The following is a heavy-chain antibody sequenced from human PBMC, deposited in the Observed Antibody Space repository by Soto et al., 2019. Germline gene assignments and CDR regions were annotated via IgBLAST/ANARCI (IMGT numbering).Heavy chain of an antibody. Sequence: SETLSLTCAVYGGSVNGYYWNWIRQPPGKGLEWIGEINHTGGTHHNPSLKSRVTMSVDTSKNQFSLRLSSVTAADTAIYYCATRITAFGLLIPPFDPWGQGTQVTVSS. V-gene: IGHV4-34*01. CDR2: INHTGGT. J-gene: IGHJ5*02. CDR3: ATRITAFGLLIPPFDP. CDR1: GGSVNGYY. D-gene: IGHD3-3*01.